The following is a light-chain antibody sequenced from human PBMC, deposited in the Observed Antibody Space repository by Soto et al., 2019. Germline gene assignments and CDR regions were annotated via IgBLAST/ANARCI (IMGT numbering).Light chain of an antibody. J-gene: IGLJ1*01. Sequence: QSALTQPPSASGSPGQSVTISCTGTSSDVGGYNYVSWYQQYPGKAPKLMIYEVTKRPSGVPDRFSGSKSGITASLTVSGLQTEDEADYYCSSYTSSNKYGFGPGTKVTVL. CDR1: SSDVGGYNY. CDR3: SSYTSSNKYG. CDR2: EVT. V-gene: IGLV2-8*01.